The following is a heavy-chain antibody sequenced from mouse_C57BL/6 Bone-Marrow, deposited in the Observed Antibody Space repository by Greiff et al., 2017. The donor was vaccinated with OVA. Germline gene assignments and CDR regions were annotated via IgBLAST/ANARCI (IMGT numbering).Heavy chain of an antibody. D-gene: IGHD1-1*01. CDR1: GFNIKDDY. Sequence: VQLQQSGAELVRPGASVKLSCTASGFNIKDDYMHLVKQRPEQGLEWIGWIDPENGDTEYASKFQGKATITADTSSNTAYLQLSSLTSEDTAVYYCTTRFYYYGSSLYYFDYWGQGTTLTVSS. CDR3: TTRFYYYGSSLYYFDY. CDR2: IDPENGDT. J-gene: IGHJ2*01. V-gene: IGHV14-4*01.